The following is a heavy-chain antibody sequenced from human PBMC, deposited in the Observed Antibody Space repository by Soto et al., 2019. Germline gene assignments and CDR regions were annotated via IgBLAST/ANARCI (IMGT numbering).Heavy chain of an antibody. V-gene: IGHV3-13*01. CDR2: IGTAGDT. Sequence: EVQLVESGGGLVQPGGSLRLSCAASGFTFSNYDMHWVRQVTGKGLEWVSTIGTAGDTYYPGSVKGRFTISRENATNSLYIQMNSLRAEDTAVYYCARSSLISLYSFAYWGQGTLVTVSS. CDR3: ARSSLISLYSFAY. J-gene: IGHJ4*02. CDR1: GFTFSNYD. D-gene: IGHD2-2*01.